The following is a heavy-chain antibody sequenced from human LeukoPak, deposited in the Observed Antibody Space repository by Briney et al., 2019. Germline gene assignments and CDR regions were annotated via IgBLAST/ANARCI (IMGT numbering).Heavy chain of an antibody. CDR3: AREGVGATDY. J-gene: IGHJ4*02. V-gene: IGHV3-53*01. Sequence: GGSLRLSCAASGFTFSKYWMSWVRQAPGKGLEWVSVIYSGGSTYYADSVKGRFTISRDNSKNTLYLQMNSLRAEDTAVYYCAREGVGATDYWGQGTLVTVSS. CDR1: GFTFSKYW. CDR2: IYSGGST. D-gene: IGHD1-26*01.